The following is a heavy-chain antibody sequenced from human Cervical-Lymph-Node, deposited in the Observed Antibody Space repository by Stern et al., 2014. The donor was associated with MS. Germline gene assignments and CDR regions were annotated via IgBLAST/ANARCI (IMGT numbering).Heavy chain of an antibody. J-gene: IGHJ6*02. Sequence: QVTLKESGPTLVKPTQTLTLTCTFSGFSLSSVGVGVGWVRHPPGKALEWLGLLYWDDDKRYRPSLKSRLNITKDTSKNQVLLSITNLDPVDTGTYYCAHSLGAFGMDVWGQGTTVTVSS. CDR2: LYWDDDK. CDR1: GFSLSSVGVG. CDR3: AHSLGAFGMDV. V-gene: IGHV2-5*02.